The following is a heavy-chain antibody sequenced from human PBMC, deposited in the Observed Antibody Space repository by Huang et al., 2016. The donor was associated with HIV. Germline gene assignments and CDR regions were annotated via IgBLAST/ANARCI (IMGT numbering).Heavy chain of an antibody. Sequence: QVQLVESGGGVVQPGRSLRLSCAASSFTFSNYAMHWVRQAPGKGRECVAVISYDGINKYYADSWNGRFTISRDNSKNTLYLQMNSLRAEDTAVYYCARDLWLRDLYYYYYMDVWGKGTTVTVSS. D-gene: IGHD5-12*01. V-gene: IGHV3-30-3*01. J-gene: IGHJ6*03. CDR3: ARDLWLRDLYYYYYMDV. CDR1: SFTFSNYA. CDR2: ISYDGINK.